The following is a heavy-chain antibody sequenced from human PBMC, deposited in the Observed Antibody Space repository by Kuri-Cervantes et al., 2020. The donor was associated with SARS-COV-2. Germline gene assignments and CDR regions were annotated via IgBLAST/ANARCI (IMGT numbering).Heavy chain of an antibody. J-gene: IGHJ4*02. D-gene: IGHD3-3*01. CDR2: IYHSGST. CDR3: ARHVVSGWSGYFDY. Sequence: SETLSLTCTVSGGSISSSSYYWGWVRQPPGKGLEWIGSIYHSGSTYYNPSLKSRVTISVDTSKNQFSLKLSSVTAADTAVYYCARHVVSGWSGYFDYWGQGTLVTVSS. V-gene: IGHV4-39*01. CDR1: GGSISSSSYY.